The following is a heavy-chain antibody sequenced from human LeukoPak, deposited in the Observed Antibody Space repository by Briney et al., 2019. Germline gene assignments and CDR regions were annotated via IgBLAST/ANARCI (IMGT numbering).Heavy chain of an antibody. Sequence: SETPSLTCTVSGGSISSYYWSWIRQPAGKGLEWIGRIYTSGSTNYNPSLKSRVTMSVDTSKNQFSLKLSSVTAADTAVYYCARDLRAGTPYYYYYYGMDVWGQGTTVNVSS. CDR2: IYTSGST. V-gene: IGHV4-4*07. J-gene: IGHJ6*02. CDR1: GGSISSYY. CDR3: ARDLRAGTPYYYYYYGMDV. D-gene: IGHD1-7*01.